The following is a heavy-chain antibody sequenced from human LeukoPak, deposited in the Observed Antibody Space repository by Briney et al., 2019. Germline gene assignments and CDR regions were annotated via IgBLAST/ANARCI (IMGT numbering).Heavy chain of an antibody. Sequence: GGSLRLSCAASGFTFSSYWMHWVRQAPGKGLVWVSRINSDGNGTSYADSVKGRFTISRDNSKNTLYLQMNSLRAEDTAVYYCARDPNSGGYDYEGYYYYYYGMDVWGQGTTVTVSS. J-gene: IGHJ6*02. V-gene: IGHV3-74*01. CDR2: INSDGNGT. CDR3: ARDPNSGGYDYEGYYYYYYGMDV. D-gene: IGHD5-12*01. CDR1: GFTFSSYW.